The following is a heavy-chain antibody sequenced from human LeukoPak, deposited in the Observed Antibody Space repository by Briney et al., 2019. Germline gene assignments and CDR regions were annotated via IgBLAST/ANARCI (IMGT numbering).Heavy chain of an antibody. CDR3: ARGEVRAPHY. V-gene: IGHV4-59*01. J-gene: IGHJ4*02. Sequence: SETLSLTCSVSGGSIRSYYWSWIRQPPGKGLEWIGYIYYSGSTNYNPSLKSRVSISIDTSKYQFYLKLNSVTAADTAVYYCARGEVRAPHYWGQGTLVTVSS. CDR2: IYYSGST. CDR1: GGSIRSYY.